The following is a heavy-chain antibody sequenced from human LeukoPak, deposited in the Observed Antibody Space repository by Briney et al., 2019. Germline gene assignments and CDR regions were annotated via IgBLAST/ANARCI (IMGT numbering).Heavy chain of an antibody. J-gene: IGHJ5*02. D-gene: IGHD2-2*01. CDR2: IYYSGST. Sequence: SETLSLTCTVSGGSVSSGSYYWSWIRQPPGKGLEWIGYIYYSGSTNYNPSLKSRVTISVDTSKNQFSLKLSSVTAADTAVYYCAGETPEYCSSTSCYLGVWFDPWGQGTLVTVSS. CDR3: AGETPEYCSSTSCYLGVWFDP. V-gene: IGHV4-61*01. CDR1: GGSVSSGSYY.